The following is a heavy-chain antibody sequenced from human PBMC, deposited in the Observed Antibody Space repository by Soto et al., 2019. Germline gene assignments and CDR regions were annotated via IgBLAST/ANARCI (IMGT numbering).Heavy chain of an antibody. CDR1: GGSFSGYY. J-gene: IGHJ5*02. CDR3: ARAGSGYSRLNWFDP. Sequence: PSETLSLTCAVYGGSFSGYYWSWIRQPPGKGLEWIGEINHSGSTNYNPSLESRVTISVDTSKNQFSLKLSSVTAADTAVYYCARAGSGYSRLNWFDPWGQGTLVTVSS. D-gene: IGHD3-3*01. V-gene: IGHV4-34*01. CDR2: INHSGST.